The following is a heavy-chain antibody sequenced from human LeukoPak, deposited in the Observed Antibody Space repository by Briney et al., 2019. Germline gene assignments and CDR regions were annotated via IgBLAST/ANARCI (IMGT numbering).Heavy chain of an antibody. CDR1: GFTFSDYW. Sequence: GGSLRLSCAASGFTFSDYWMHWVRQAPGKGLVWVSRINSDGSSTNYAGSVKGRFTISRDNAKNTVYLQMNSLRAEDTAVYYCARPDSSGYYSGDYWGQGTLVTVSS. D-gene: IGHD3-22*01. CDR2: INSDGSST. V-gene: IGHV3-74*01. J-gene: IGHJ4*02. CDR3: ARPDSSGYYSGDY.